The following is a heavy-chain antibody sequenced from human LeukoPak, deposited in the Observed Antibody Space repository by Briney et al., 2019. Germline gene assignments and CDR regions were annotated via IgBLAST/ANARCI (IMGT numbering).Heavy chain of an antibody. V-gene: IGHV4-39*07. J-gene: IGHJ4*02. CDR2: INHSGST. D-gene: IGHD3-22*01. CDR3: ARGLYYFDY. Sequence: SETLSLTCTVSGGSISSSSYYWGWIRQPPGKGLEWIGEINHSGSTNYNPSLKSRVTISVDTSKNQFSLKLGSVTAADTAVYYCARGLYYFDYWGQGTLVTVSS. CDR1: GGSISSSSYY.